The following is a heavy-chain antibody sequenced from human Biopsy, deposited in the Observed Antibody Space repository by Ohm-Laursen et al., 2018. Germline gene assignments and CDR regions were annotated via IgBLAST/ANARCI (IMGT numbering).Heavy chain of an antibody. V-gene: IGHV4-61*05. CDR1: GGSISSSTTYY. D-gene: IGHD3-16*01. J-gene: IGHJ4*02. CDR3: ARRGSGGRSFDY. Sequence: SETLSLTCTVSGGSISSSTTYYWAWLRQPPGKGLEWIGRIYPGGGTIYNPPLKSRVTISADTSKNQFSLKLGSVTVADTAVFYCARRGSGGRSFDYWGQGSLVTVSS. CDR2: IYPGGGT.